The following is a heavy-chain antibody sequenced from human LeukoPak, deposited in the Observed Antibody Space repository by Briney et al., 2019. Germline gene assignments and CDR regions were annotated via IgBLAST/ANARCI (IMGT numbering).Heavy chain of an antibody. CDR1: GLTFSSYS. CDR2: ISSTSGAI. J-gene: IGHJ4*02. D-gene: IGHD1-26*01. Sequence: GGSLRLSCAASGLTFSSYSMNWVRQAPGKGLEWVSYISSTSGAIYYADSVKGRFTIPRDNAKNSLYLQMNSLRAEDTAVYYCTRGHTPYYYFDYWGQGTLVTVSS. CDR3: TRGHTPYYYFDY. V-gene: IGHV3-48*01.